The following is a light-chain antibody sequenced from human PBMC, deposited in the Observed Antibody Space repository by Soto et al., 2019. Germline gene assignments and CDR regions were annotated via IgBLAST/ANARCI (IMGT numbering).Light chain of an antibody. J-gene: IGKJ1*01. CDR3: QKYNSAHS. Sequence: DLQMTHSPSSLSASVGDRVTITCRASQGISNYLAWYQQRPGKVPKLLIYAASTLQSGVPSRFSGSGSGTDFTLTISSLQPEDVATYYCQKYNSAHSFGQGTKVDIK. CDR2: AAS. CDR1: QGISNY. V-gene: IGKV1-27*01.